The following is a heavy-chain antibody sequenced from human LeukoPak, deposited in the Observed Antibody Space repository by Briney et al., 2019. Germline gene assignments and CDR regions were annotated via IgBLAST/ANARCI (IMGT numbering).Heavy chain of an antibody. Sequence: GGSLRLSCAASGFTFSSYSRSWVRQAPGKGLEWVSAISGSGGSTYYADSVKGRFTISRDNSKNTLYLQMNSLRAEDTAVYYCAKDAESGYCSSTSCPGGLNWFDPWGQGTLVTVSS. D-gene: IGHD2-2*01. V-gene: IGHV3-23*01. J-gene: IGHJ5*02. CDR2: ISGSGGST. CDR3: AKDAESGYCSSTSCPGGLNWFDP. CDR1: GFTFSSYS.